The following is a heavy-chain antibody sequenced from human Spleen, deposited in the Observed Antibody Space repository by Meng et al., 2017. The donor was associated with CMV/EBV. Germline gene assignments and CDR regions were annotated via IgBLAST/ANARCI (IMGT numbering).Heavy chain of an antibody. D-gene: IGHD5-24*01. CDR2: IFYSGGT. J-gene: IGHJ4*02. V-gene: IGHV4-39*07. CDR1: GGSISSTSTY. CDR3: ASFRDGYPIDH. Sequence: SETLSLTCTVSGGSISSTSTYWGWIRQPPGKGLEWIGSIFYSGGTYYNPSLKSRVTISVDTSKNQLSLELSSVTAADTAVYYCASFRDGYPIDHWGQGTLVTVSS.